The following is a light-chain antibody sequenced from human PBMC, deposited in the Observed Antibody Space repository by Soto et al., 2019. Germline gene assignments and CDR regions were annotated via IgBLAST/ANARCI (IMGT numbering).Light chain of an antibody. CDR2: EAS. CDR1: QSVNRN. CDR3: EQYNNWPLT. V-gene: IGKV3-15*01. Sequence: EIVMTQSPATLSVSPGERATLSCRASQSVNRNLAWYQQKRGQAPRLLIYEASSRATGIPARFSASGSGTEFTLTISSLQSEDFAVYYCEQYNNWPLTFGGGTNVEIK. J-gene: IGKJ4*01.